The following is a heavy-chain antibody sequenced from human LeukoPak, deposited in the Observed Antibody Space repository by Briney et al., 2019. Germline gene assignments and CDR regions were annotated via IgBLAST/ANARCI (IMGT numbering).Heavy chain of an antibody. D-gene: IGHD4-23*01. CDR1: GSCGGYA. CDR3: SRAVAHLDY. J-gene: IGHJ4*02. Sequence: PGGSLRLPVQPLGSCGGYAVSWVRQAPGKGLEWVGFIRSKSYGGTTEYAASVKGRFTISRDDSKSIAYLQMNSLRTEDTAVYYCSRAVAHLDYWGQGTLVTVSS. CDR2: IRSKSYGGTT. V-gene: IGHV3-49*04.